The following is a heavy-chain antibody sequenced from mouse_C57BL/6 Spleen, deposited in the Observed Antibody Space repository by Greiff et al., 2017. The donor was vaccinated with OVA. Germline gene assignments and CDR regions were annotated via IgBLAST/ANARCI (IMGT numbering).Heavy chain of an antibody. V-gene: IGHV5-17*01. D-gene: IGHD2-1*01. J-gene: IGHJ1*03. CDR3: ARLYYGNDWYFDG. Sequence: EVQRVESGGGLVKPGGSLKLSCAASGFTFSDSGMRWVRQAPEKGLEWVAYISSGSSTIYYADTVKGRFTLSGDNAKNTLFLQMTSLRSEDTAMDYCARLYYGNDWYFDGWGTGTTVTVSS. CDR1: GFTFSDSG. CDR2: ISSGSSTI.